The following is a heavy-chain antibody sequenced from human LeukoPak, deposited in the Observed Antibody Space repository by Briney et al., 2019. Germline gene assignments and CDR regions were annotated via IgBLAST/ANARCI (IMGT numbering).Heavy chain of an antibody. V-gene: IGHV4-61*02. Sequence: PSQTLSLTCTVSGGSISSGSYYWSWIRPPAGKGLEWIGRIYTSGSTNYNPSLKSRVTISVDTSKNHVSLKLSSVTAADTAVYYCARDRYYYMDVWGKGTTVTVSS. CDR1: GGSISSGSYY. J-gene: IGHJ6*03. CDR3: ARDRYYYMDV. CDR2: IYTSGST.